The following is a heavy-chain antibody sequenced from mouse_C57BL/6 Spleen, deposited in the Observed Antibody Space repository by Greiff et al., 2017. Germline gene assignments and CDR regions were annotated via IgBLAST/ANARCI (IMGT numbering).Heavy chain of an antibody. V-gene: IGHV1-81*01. CDR2: IYPRSGNT. CDR1: GYTFTSYG. Sequence: QVHVKQSGAELARPGASVKLSCKASGYTFTSYGISWVKQRTGQGLEWIGDIYPRSGNTYYNEKFKGKATLTADKSSSTAYMELRSLTSEDSAVYFCARGLRAWFAYWGQGTLVTVSA. J-gene: IGHJ3*01. CDR3: ARGLRAWFAY. D-gene: IGHD2-4*01.